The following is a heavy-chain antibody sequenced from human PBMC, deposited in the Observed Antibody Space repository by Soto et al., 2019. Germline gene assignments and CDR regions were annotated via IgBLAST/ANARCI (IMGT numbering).Heavy chain of an antibody. V-gene: IGHV1-2*02. Sequence: QVQLVQSGAEVQKPEASVKVSYVASGYTFTDHYIHWVRQAPGQGLEWMGWINPHSGDTIYAQKFQGRVTLTRDTSISTAYMELSRLRSDDTAVYYCARRRTVNFYGMDVWGQGTTVTVSS. CDR3: ARRRTVNFYGMDV. CDR1: GYTFTDHY. CDR2: INPHSGDT. J-gene: IGHJ6*02. D-gene: IGHD4-17*01.